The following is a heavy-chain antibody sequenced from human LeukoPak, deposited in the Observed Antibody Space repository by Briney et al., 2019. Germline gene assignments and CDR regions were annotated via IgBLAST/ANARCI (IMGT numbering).Heavy chain of an antibody. CDR3: ARLGGYDGGLGSSFDH. Sequence: SVKVSCKASGGTFSSYAISWVRQAPGQGLEWMGGIIPIFGTANYARKFQGRVTITADESTSTAYMELSSLRSEDTAVYYCARLGGYDGGLGSSFDHWGQGTLVTVSS. CDR2: IIPIFGTA. D-gene: IGHD5-12*01. V-gene: IGHV1-69*13. J-gene: IGHJ4*02. CDR1: GGTFSSYA.